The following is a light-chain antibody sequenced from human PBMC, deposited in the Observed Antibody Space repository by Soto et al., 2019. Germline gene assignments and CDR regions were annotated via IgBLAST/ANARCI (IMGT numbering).Light chain of an antibody. CDR2: DNN. CDR3: QSYDSSLSGSYV. V-gene: IGLV1-40*01. CDR1: SSNIGAGYD. J-gene: IGLJ1*01. Sequence: VLTQPPSVSGAPGQRVIISCTGSSSNIGAGYDVHWYQQLPGTAPRLLIYDNNNRPSGVPARFSVSKSDTSASLSITGLQPEDEADYYCQSYDSSLSGSYVFGTGTKVTVL.